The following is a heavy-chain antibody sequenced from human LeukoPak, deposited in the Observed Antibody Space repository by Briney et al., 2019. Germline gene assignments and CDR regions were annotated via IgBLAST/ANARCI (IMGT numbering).Heavy chain of an antibody. CDR1: GFTFSSYW. Sequence: GGSLRLSCAASGFTFSSYWMSWVRQAPGKGLEWVANIKQDGSEKYYVDSVKGRFTISRDNSENTLYLQMDRLRAEDTAVYYCVGGSSSSYYFDYWGQGTLVTVSS. J-gene: IGHJ4*02. CDR2: IKQDGSEK. V-gene: IGHV3-7*01. CDR3: VGGSSSSYYFDY. D-gene: IGHD6-6*01.